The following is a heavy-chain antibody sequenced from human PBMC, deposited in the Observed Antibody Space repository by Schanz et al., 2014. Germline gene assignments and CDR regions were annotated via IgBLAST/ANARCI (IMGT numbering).Heavy chain of an antibody. CDR1: GYIFGSHG. J-gene: IGHJ3*02. CDR3: ARVHIATYHYNSPGAFDI. Sequence: QLMQSGSEVRKPGASVKVSCKASGYIFGSHGMTWVRQAPGQGPELMGWINAHTGNTQYAQKFQGAVTMTRDTVTTTVHLELTRLRTDDTAIYYCARVHIATYHYNSPGAFDIWGQGTRVTVSS. V-gene: IGHV1-18*01. CDR2: INAHTGNT. D-gene: IGHD3-10*01.